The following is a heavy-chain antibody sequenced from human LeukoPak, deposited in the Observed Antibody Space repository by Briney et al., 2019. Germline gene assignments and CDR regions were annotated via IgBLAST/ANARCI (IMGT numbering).Heavy chain of an antibody. CDR1: GFTFTNYE. Sequence: GGSLRLSCAASGFTFTNYEMTWVRQAPGKGLEWVSYISSSGTTIYYADSVKGRFTISRDNAKNSLYLQMNSLRAEDTAVYYCARDNYDSSTPYYFDYWGQGTLVTVPS. V-gene: IGHV3-48*03. CDR2: ISSSGTTI. D-gene: IGHD3-22*01. CDR3: ARDNYDSSTPYYFDY. J-gene: IGHJ4*02.